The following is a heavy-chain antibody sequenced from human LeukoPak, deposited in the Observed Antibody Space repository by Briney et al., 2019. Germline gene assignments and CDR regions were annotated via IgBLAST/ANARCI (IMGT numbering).Heavy chain of an antibody. V-gene: IGHV4-39*01. CDR2: IYYSRRT. Sequence: PSETLSLTCSVSGDSVSRSDSYWDWIRQPPGKGLEWIGTIYYSRRTYYSPSLKSRVTMSVDPSNNQFSLNLRSVTAADTAVYYCARRRYYDGSGYLEWGQGTLLSVSS. CDR1: GDSVSRSDSY. J-gene: IGHJ1*01. D-gene: IGHD3-22*01. CDR3: ARRRYYDGSGYLE.